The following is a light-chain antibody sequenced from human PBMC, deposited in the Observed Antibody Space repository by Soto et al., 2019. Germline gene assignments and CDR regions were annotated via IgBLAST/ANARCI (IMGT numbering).Light chain of an antibody. J-gene: IGLJ1*01. Sequence: QSALTQPASVSGSPGLSITISCGGTGDDIGGYNFVSWYQHHPGKAPKLIIYDFTHRPSGVSERFSGSKSGFTASLTISGLQPEDESHYYCASFTSISTYVFGTGTKVT. CDR3: ASFTSISTYV. CDR1: GDDIGGYNF. V-gene: IGLV2-14*01. CDR2: DFT.